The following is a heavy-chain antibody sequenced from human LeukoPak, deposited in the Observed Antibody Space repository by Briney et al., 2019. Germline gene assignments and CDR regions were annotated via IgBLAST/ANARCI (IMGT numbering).Heavy chain of an antibody. J-gene: IGHJ6*03. Sequence: ASVKVSCKASGYIFITYYIHWVRQAPGQGLEWVGMINPAGGRTVYAQKFQGRVTMSTDTSTTTVSMELSSLRSDDTAVYYCARGSGYYDFWSGYSPYYMDVWGKGTTVTVSS. D-gene: IGHD3-3*01. CDR3: ARGSGYYDFWSGYSPYYMDV. CDR1: GYIFITYY. V-gene: IGHV1-46*01. CDR2: INPAGGRT.